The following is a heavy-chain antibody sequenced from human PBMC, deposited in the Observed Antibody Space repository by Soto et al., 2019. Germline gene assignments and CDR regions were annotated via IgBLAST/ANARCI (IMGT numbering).Heavy chain of an antibody. J-gene: IGHJ3*02. D-gene: IGHD3-10*01. V-gene: IGHV4-39*01. CDR2: IYYSGST. CDR3: ARQSRADYRPLSFDI. CDR1: GGSISSSNYY. Sequence: SEILSLTCTVSGGSISSSNYYWGWIRQTPGKGLEWIGSIYYSGSTYYNPSLKIRLTISVDTSKSQFSLRLSSVTAADTAVYYCARQSRADYRPLSFDIWGQGTMVTVSS.